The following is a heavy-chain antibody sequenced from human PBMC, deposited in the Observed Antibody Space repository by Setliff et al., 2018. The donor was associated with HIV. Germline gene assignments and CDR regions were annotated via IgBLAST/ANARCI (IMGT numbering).Heavy chain of an antibody. CDR1: GGSISSGDYY. Sequence: PSETLSLTCTVSGGSISSGDYYWSWIRQPPGKGLEWIGYIYYSGSTYYNPSLKSRVTISVDASKNQFSLKLSSVTAADTAVYYCASYSGTNPVSRWFDPWGQGTLVTVSS. D-gene: IGHD3-10*01. CDR3: ASYSGTNPVSRWFDP. J-gene: IGHJ5*02. CDR2: IYYSGST. V-gene: IGHV4-30-4*08.